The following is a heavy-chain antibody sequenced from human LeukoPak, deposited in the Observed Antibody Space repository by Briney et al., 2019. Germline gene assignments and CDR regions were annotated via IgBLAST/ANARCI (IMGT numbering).Heavy chain of an antibody. J-gene: IGHJ4*02. Sequence: GGSLRLSCAASGFTFSSYGMSWVRQAPGKGLEWVGRIKSKTDGGTTDYAAPVKGRFTISRDDSKNTLYLQMNSLKTEDAAVYYCTTDPGYYYDSSYYYFDYWGQGTLVTVSS. CDR1: GFTFSSYG. V-gene: IGHV3-15*01. CDR3: TTDPGYYYDSSYYYFDY. CDR2: IKSKTDGGTT. D-gene: IGHD3-22*01.